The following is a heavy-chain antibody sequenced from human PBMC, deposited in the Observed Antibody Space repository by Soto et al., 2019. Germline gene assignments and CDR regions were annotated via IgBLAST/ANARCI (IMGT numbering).Heavy chain of an antibody. CDR1: GFALSPYW. CDR3: ARLTEAVTTFVY. V-gene: IGHV3-7*03. Sequence: SLRLSCEVSGFALSPYWMSWVRQAPGKGLEWVASINQDGSMKHYVDSVRGRFTISRDNAKNSLFLQMNSPSAEDTAVYYCARLTEAVTTFVYWGQGTPVTVSS. J-gene: IGHJ4*02. D-gene: IGHD1-1*01. CDR2: INQDGSMK.